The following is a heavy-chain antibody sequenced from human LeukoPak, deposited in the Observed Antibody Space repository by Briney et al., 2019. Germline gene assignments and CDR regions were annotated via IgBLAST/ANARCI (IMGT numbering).Heavy chain of an antibody. CDR2: INPNSGGT. J-gene: IGHJ4*02. V-gene: IGHV1-2*02. Sequence: ASVKVSCKASGYTFTGYYMHWVRQAPGQGLEWMGWINPNSGGTNYAQKFQGRVTMTRDTSISTAYMELSRLRSDDTAVYYCARPLSGYDYTDFVYWGQGTLVTVSS. CDR3: ARPLSGYDYTDFVY. CDR1: GYTFTGYY. D-gene: IGHD5-12*01.